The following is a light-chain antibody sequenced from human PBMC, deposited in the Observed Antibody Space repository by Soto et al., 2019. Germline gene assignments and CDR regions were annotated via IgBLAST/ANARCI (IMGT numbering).Light chain of an antibody. CDR3: QQYNSYSGT. V-gene: IGKV1-5*01. J-gene: IGKJ1*01. CDR2: DAS. CDR1: QSITNW. Sequence: DIQITQSPSTVSASVPDRFTITCRASQSITNWLAWYQQRPGKAPKLLIYDASRLESGVPLRFSASGSGTEFTLTISSLQPDDFATYYCQQYNSYSGTFGQGTKVDI.